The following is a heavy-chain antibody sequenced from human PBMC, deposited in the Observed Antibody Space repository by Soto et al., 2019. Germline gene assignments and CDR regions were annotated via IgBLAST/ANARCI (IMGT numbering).Heavy chain of an antibody. V-gene: IGHV3-23*01. CDR2: ISGSGGST. CDR1: GFTFSSYA. Sequence: GGSLRLSCAASGFTFSSYAMSWVRQAPWKGLEWVSAISGSGGSTYYADSVKGRFTISRDNSKNTLYLQMNSLRAEDTAVYYCAKELTPSRPGYSYGYDYYGMDVWGQGTTVTVSS. D-gene: IGHD5-18*01. J-gene: IGHJ6*02. CDR3: AKELTPSRPGYSYGYDYYGMDV.